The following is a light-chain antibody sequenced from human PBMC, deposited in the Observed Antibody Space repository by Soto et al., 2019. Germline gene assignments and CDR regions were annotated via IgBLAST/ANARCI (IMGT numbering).Light chain of an antibody. Sequence: QPALTQPASGSGSAVQSITISCTGTSSDVGGYNYVSWYQQHPGKAPKLMIYDVSNRPTGVSNRFSGSKSGNTASLPISGLQAEDEADYYCGSYTSSSTIYGTGTKVTV. V-gene: IGLV2-14*01. CDR1: SSDVGGYNY. J-gene: IGLJ1*01. CDR2: DVS. CDR3: GSYTSSSTI.